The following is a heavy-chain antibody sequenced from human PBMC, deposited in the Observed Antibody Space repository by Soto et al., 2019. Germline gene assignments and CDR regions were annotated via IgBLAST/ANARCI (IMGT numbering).Heavy chain of an antibody. CDR1: GGSISSSSYY. CDR3: ARVRLFCSGGSCYDFDY. CDR2: IYYSGST. V-gene: IGHV4-39*01. J-gene: IGHJ4*02. Sequence: QLQLQESGPGLVKPSETLSLTCTVSGGSISSSSYYWGWIRQPPGKGLEWIGSIYYSGSTYYNPSLQRRVTISGDTSKNQFSLKLSSVTAADTAVYYCARVRLFCSGGSCYDFDYWGQGTLVTVSS. D-gene: IGHD2-15*01.